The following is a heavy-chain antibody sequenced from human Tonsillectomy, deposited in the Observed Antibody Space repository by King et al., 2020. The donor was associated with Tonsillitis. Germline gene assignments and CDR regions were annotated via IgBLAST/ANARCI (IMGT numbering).Heavy chain of an antibody. CDR2: IKQDGSEK. CDR1: GFTFSSYW. D-gene: IGHD3-10*01. Sequence: VQLVESGGGLVQPGGSLRLSCAASGFTFSSYWMSWVRQAPGKGLEWVPNIKQDGSEKYYVDSVKGRFTISRDNAKNSLYLQMTSLRAEDTAVYYCARDRSGSYSLYYFDYWGQGTLVTVSS. V-gene: IGHV3-7*03. J-gene: IGHJ4*02. CDR3: ARDRSGSYSLYYFDY.